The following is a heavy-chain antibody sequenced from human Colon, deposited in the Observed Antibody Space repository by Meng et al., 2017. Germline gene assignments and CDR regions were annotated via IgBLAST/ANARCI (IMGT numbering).Heavy chain of an antibody. Sequence: GGSLRLSCAAFGFTFSRYELNWVRQPPGTGLEWISYISSSSDYINYPDAVKGHFTISRDNAKNSLYLQMNSLRGKDTAVYYCARDKGSGTSAEESGFDYWGQGTAVTVSS. D-gene: IGHD1-1*01. CDR2: ISSSSDYI. CDR1: GFTFSRYE. CDR3: ARDKGSGTSAEESGFDY. V-gene: IGHV3-21*05. J-gene: IGHJ4*02.